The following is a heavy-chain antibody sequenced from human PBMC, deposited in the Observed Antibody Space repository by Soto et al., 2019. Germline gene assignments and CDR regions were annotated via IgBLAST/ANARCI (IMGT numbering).Heavy chain of an antibody. CDR2: INPASGST. J-gene: IGHJ4*02. Sequence: QVQLVQSGPEVKKPGASVKLSCRTSGYTFTHYYIHWVRQSPGQGLEWLAIINPASGSTNYAQDLQGRVTLLIDTSTTTVYTELSGLRAEDTAIFYCARDLAARDHWGQGTLVTVS. D-gene: IGHD6-13*01. CDR1: GYTFTHYY. V-gene: IGHV1-46*01. CDR3: ARDLAARDH.